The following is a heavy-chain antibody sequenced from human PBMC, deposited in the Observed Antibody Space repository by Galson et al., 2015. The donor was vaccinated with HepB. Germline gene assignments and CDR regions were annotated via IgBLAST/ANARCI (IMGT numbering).Heavy chain of an antibody. Sequence: QSGAEVKKPGESLKISCKGSGYSFTSYWIGWVRQMPGKGLEWMGIIYPGDSDTRYSPSFQGQVTISADKSISTAYLQWSSLKASDTAMYYCARRVYCSSTSCSYFDYWGQGTLVTVSS. V-gene: IGHV5-51*03. D-gene: IGHD2-2*01. CDR1: GYSFTSYW. CDR3: ARRVYCSSTSCSYFDY. CDR2: IYPGDSDT. J-gene: IGHJ4*02.